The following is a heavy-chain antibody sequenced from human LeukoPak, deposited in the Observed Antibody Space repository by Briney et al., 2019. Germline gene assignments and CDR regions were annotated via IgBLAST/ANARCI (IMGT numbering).Heavy chain of an antibody. Sequence: GGSLRLSCAASGFTFSDYYMSWIRPAPGKGLEWVSYISSSGRTLSYADSVKGRFTIYRANAKNSLYLQMNSLRAADTAVYYCARQLRGRYFDWLLYFDYWGQGTLVTVSS. CDR2: ISSSGRTL. J-gene: IGHJ4*02. CDR1: GFTFSDYY. V-gene: IGHV3-11*04. CDR3: ARQLRGRYFDWLLYFDY. D-gene: IGHD3-9*01.